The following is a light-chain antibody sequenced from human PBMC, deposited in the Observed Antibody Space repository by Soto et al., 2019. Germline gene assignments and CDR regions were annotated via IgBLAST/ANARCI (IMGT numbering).Light chain of an antibody. CDR1: QSVSNNY. CDR2: GAS. J-gene: IGKJ1*01. Sequence: EIVLTQSPGTLSLSRGERATLSCRASQSVSNNYLAWYQQKPGQAPRLLIYGASNRATGIPDRFSGSGSGTDFTLTISSLQSEDFAVYYCQQYNNWPPVKFGQGTKVDIK. V-gene: IGKV3-20*01. CDR3: QQYNNWPPVK.